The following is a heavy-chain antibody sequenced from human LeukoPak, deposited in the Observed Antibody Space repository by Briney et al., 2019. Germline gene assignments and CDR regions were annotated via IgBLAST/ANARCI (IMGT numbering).Heavy chain of an antibody. D-gene: IGHD2-2*01. J-gene: IGHJ6*03. V-gene: IGHV4-30-4*08. Sequence: SETLSLTCSVSGGSISSSEYYWSWIRQPPGKGLEWIGYIYYTGSAYYNPSLKSQVALSVDTSKNQFSLKLSSVTAADTAVYYCAREDIVVVPTAKDYYYYYMDVWGKGTTVTVSS. CDR3: AREDIVVVPTAKDYYYYYMDV. CDR2: IYYTGSA. CDR1: GGSISSSEYY.